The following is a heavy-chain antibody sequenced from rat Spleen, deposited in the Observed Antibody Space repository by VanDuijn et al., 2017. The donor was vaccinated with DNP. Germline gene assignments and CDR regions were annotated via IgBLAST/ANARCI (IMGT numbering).Heavy chain of an antibody. D-gene: IGHD1-4*01. CDR1: GFTFSDYY. CDR2: ISYDGRSN. CDR3: ARHVLPLRVWDY. Sequence: EVQLVESGGGVVQPGRSLKLSCAASGFTFSDYYMAWVRQAPTKGLEWVAYISYDGRSNYRGDSVKGRFTISRDNAKSTLYLQMSSLRSEDMATYYCARHVLPLRVWDYWGQGVMVTVSS. V-gene: IGHV5-22*01. J-gene: IGHJ2*01.